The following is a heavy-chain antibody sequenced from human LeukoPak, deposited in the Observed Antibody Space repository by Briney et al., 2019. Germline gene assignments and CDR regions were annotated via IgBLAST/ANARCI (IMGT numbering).Heavy chain of an antibody. D-gene: IGHD3-10*01. Sequence: PGGSLRLSCAASGFTFSSYWMNWVRQAPGKGLEWVANIKQDGSVKNYVDSAKGRFTISRDNAKNTLYLQMNSLRGEDTAVYYCAREIFGVDFWGQGTLVTVSS. CDR1: GFTFSSYW. V-gene: IGHV3-7*01. J-gene: IGHJ4*02. CDR2: IKQDGSVK. CDR3: AREIFGVDF.